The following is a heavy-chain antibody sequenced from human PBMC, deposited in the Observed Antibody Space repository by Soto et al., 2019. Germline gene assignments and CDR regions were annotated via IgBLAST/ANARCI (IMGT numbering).Heavy chain of an antibody. V-gene: IGHV3-23*01. CDR1: GFTFSSYA. D-gene: IGHD3-10*01. CDR3: AKAIYGLGSYPKHYYYYYYMDV. CDR2: ISGSGGST. Sequence: PGGSLRLSCAASGFTFSSYAMSWVRQAPGKGLEWVSAISGSGGSTYYADSVKGRFTISRDNSKNTLYLQMNSLRAEDTAVYYYAKAIYGLGSYPKHYYYYYYMDVWGKGTTVTVSS. J-gene: IGHJ6*03.